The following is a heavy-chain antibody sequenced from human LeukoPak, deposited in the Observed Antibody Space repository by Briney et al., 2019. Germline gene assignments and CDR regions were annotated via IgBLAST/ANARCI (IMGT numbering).Heavy chain of an antibody. CDR1: GGSISSNYY. CDR3: ARRTADWPHFDY. D-gene: IGHD3-9*01. CDR2: IYYSGST. V-gene: IGHV4-39*01. Sequence: SETLSLTCTVSGGSISSNYYWGWIRLPPGKGLESTGNIYYSGSTFYNPSLKNRVTISVDTSKNQFSLRLSSVTAADTAVYYCARRTADWPHFDYWGQGTLVTVSS. J-gene: IGHJ4*02.